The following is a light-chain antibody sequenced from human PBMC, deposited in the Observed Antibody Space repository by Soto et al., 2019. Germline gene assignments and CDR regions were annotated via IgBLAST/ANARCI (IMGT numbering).Light chain of an antibody. Sequence: AIRMTQSPSSLSASTGDRVTITCRASQGISSYLAWYQQRPGKAPKFLIYAASTLQSGVPSRVSGSGSGTDFTLTISCLQSEDFATYYCQQYYSYPRTFGQGTKVEIK. CDR3: QQYYSYPRT. V-gene: IGKV1-8*01. CDR2: AAS. J-gene: IGKJ1*01. CDR1: QGISSY.